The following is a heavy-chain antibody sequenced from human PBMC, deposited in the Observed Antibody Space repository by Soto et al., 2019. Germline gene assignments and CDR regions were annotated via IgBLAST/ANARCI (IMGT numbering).Heavy chain of an antibody. Sequence: SXXTLSLPFAVYGGSFSGYYWRWILQPPGKGLEWVSAISGSGGSTYYADSVKGRFTISRDNSKNTLYLQMNSLRAEDTAVYYCAKELGYDDPWGQGTLVTVSS. CDR1: GGSFSGYY. D-gene: IGHD5-12*01. CDR2: ISGSGGST. CDR3: AKELGYDDP. J-gene: IGHJ4*02. V-gene: IGHV3-23*01.